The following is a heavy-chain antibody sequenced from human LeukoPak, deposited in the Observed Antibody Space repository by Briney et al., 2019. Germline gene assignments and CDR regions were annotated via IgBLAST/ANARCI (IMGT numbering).Heavy chain of an antibody. CDR1: GFTFSSYS. CDR3: ARAAYGDYVFDY. V-gene: IGHV3-48*02. Sequence: PGGSLRLSCAASGFTFSSYSMNWVRQAPGKGLEWVSYISSSSTIYYADSVKGRFTISRDNAKNSLYLQMNSLRDEDTAVYYCARAAYGDYVFDYWGQGTLVTVSS. CDR2: ISSSSTI. J-gene: IGHJ4*02. D-gene: IGHD4-17*01.